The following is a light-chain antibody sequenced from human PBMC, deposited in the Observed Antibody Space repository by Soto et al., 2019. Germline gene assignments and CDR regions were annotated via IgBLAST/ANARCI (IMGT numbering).Light chain of an antibody. CDR2: EDN. J-gene: IGLJ1*01. Sequence: NFMLTQPHSVSESPGKTVTISCTRSSGSIASIYVQWYQQRPGSSPTTVIYEDNQRPSGVPDRFSGPIDSSSNSASLTISGLKTEDEADYYCQSYDSSNQVFGTGTKLTVL. CDR1: SGSIASIY. CDR3: QSYDSSNQV. V-gene: IGLV6-57*01.